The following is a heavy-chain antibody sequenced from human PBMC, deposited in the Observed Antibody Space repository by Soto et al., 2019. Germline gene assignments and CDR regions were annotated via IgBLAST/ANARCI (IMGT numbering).Heavy chain of an antibody. V-gene: IGHV3-48*01. CDR2: ISSSSSTI. D-gene: IGHD2-2*01. J-gene: IGHJ5*02. Sequence: EVQLVESGGGLVQPGGSLRLSCAASGFTFSSYSMNWVRQAPGKGLEWVSYISSSSSTIYYADSVKGRFTISRDNAKNSLYLQMNSLRAEDTAVYYCAREYCSSTSCLNRFDPWGQVTLVTVSS. CDR3: AREYCSSTSCLNRFDP. CDR1: GFTFSSYS.